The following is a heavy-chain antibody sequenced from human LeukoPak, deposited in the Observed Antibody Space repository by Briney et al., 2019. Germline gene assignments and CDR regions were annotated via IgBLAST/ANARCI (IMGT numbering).Heavy chain of an antibody. CDR3: ASYYYGSGSYYMGPLDY. CDR1: GFTFSSYT. V-gene: IGHV3-21*01. J-gene: IGHJ4*02. D-gene: IGHD3-10*01. Sequence: GGSLRLSCAASGFTFSSYTMNWVRQAPGKGLQSVSSISSSSSYIYYADSVKGRFTISRDNSKNSLYLQMNSLRAEDTAVYYCASYYYGSGSYYMGPLDYWGQGTLVTVSS. CDR2: ISSSSSYI.